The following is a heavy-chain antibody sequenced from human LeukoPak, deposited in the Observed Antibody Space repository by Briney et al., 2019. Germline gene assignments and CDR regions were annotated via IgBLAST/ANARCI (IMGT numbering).Heavy chain of an antibody. D-gene: IGHD6-19*01. J-gene: IGHJ4*02. CDR2: INAGSGNT. Sequence: ASVKVSCKASGYTFTSYAMHWVRQAPGQRLEWMGWINAGSGNTKYSQKFQGRVTITRDTSASTAYMELSSLRSEDTAVYYCARGRAVAGQGYFDYWGQGTLVTVSS. CDR1: GYTFTSYA. V-gene: IGHV1-3*01. CDR3: ARGRAVAGQGYFDY.